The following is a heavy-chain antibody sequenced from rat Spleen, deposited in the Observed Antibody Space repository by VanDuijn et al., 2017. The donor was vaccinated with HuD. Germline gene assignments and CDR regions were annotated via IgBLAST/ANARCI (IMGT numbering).Heavy chain of an antibody. CDR3: TTVLQGHGFAY. D-gene: IGHD1-1*01. V-gene: IGHV5-25*01. CDR2: ISTGGGNT. CDR1: GFIFSDFY. Sequence: EVQLVESGGGLVQPGRSLKLSCAASGFIFSDFYLAWVRQTPTKGLEWVASISTGGGNTYYPDSVKGRFTISRQNTQNTLNLQMNSLRSEDTATYYCTTVLQGHGFAYWGQGTLVTVSS. J-gene: IGHJ3*01.